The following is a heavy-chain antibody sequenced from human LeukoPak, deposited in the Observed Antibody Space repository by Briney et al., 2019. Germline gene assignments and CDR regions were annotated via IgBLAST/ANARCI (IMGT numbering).Heavy chain of an antibody. D-gene: IGHD3-10*01. CDR2: SSGSGGST. CDR3: AAAHGSATRFDY. CDR1: GVTFSSYA. V-gene: IGHV3-23*01. J-gene: IGHJ4*02. Sequence: LSGGSLSLSCAASGVTFSSYAMSWVRQAPGTGLEGVSASSGSGGSTYYADSVKGRCTIFRDNSKNTLYLQMNSLRAEDTAVYYCAAAHGSATRFDYWGQGTLVTVSS.